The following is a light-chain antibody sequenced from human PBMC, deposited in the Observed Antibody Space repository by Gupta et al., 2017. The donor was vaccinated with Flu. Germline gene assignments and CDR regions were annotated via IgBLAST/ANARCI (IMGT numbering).Light chain of an antibody. CDR2: AAS. CDR3: QQSDSGPCT. CDR1: QSIDVD. J-gene: IGKJ2*02. V-gene: IGKV1-39*01. Sequence: PSSLSEAVRARVTITSRASQSIDVDVNWYEQNPGKAPKLLVYAASTLESWVQLSFSGSGSGTAFTLTISSPQSEDSAIYYCQQSDSGPCTFGQGTKVEI.